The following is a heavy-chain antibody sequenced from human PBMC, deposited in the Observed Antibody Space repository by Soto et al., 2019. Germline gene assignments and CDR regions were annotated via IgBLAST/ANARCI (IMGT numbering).Heavy chain of an antibody. Sequence: PSETLSLTCNVFGDSISPYFWSWIRQPPGKGLEFIAYIYYRGNTNYNPSLKSRATISVDTSKNQFSLKLNSVTAADTAMYFFERHQYKSGWSSPFDFWGQGTMVTVS. D-gene: IGHD6-19*01. CDR3: ERHQYKSGWSSPFDF. J-gene: IGHJ3*01. CDR1: GDSISPYF. V-gene: IGHV4-59*08. CDR2: IYYRGNT.